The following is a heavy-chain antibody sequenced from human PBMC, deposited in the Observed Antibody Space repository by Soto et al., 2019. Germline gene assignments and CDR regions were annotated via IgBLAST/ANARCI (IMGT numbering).Heavy chain of an antibody. J-gene: IGHJ4*02. CDR3: ARDRGSYALDY. CDR1: GYTFTSYG. D-gene: IGHD1-26*01. Sequence: QVQLVQSGAEVKKPGASVKVSCKASGYTFTSYGFSWVRQAPGQGLEWMGWISANNGNTNYAQKHQGRVTMTTDTTTSTAYRELRSLRSDDTAVYYCARDRGSYALDYWGQGTLVTVSS. V-gene: IGHV1-18*01. CDR2: ISANNGNT.